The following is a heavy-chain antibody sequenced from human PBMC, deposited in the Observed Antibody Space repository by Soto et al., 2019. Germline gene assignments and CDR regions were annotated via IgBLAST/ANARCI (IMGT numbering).Heavy chain of an antibody. D-gene: IGHD3-16*01. J-gene: IGHJ4*02. V-gene: IGHV3-48*02. CDR1: GFDFSSHD. CDR3: ARDAVEINSYDIDF. CDR2: INRRGVT. Sequence: PGGSMRLSCAASGFDFSSHDMNWVRRAPGKGLEWIAYINRRGVTHYADSVEGRFSISRDNVQSALFLQMPSLRDEDTAVYYCARDAVEINSYDIDFWGQGGLGTVPS.